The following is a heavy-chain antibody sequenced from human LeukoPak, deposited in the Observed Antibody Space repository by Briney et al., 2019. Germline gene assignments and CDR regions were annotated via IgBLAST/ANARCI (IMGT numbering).Heavy chain of an antibody. J-gene: IGHJ5*02. CDR1: GGSFSGYY. Sequence: PSETLSLTCAVSGGSFSGYYWSWIRQPPGKGLEWIGEINHSGSTNYNPSFKSRVTISVDTSKNQFSLKLSSVTAADTALYYCARASKIIAAAAKGWFDPWGQGTLVTVSS. V-gene: IGHV4-34*01. CDR3: ARASKIIAAAAKGWFDP. CDR2: INHSGST. D-gene: IGHD6-13*01.